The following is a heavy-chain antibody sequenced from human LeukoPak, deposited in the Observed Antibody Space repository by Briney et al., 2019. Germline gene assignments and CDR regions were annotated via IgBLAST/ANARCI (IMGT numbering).Heavy chain of an antibody. Sequence: GGSLRLSCAASGFTFSSYGMHWVRQAPGKGLEWVAVIWYDGSNKYYADPVKGRFTISRDNSKNTLYLQMNSLRAEDTAVYYCARERYYYDSSGSDYWGQGTLVTVSS. J-gene: IGHJ4*02. CDR1: GFTFSSYG. V-gene: IGHV3-33*01. CDR2: IWYDGSNK. CDR3: ARERYYYDSSGSDY. D-gene: IGHD3-22*01.